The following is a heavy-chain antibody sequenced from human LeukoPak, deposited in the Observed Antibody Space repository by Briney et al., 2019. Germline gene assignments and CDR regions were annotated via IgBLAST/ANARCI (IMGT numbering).Heavy chain of an antibody. CDR1: GFTFSSYA. D-gene: IGHD6-19*01. CDR3: AKDTDLAVAGQSFDY. Sequence: GGSLRLSCAASGFTFSSYAMSWFRQAPGKGLEWVSAISGSGGSTYYADSVKGRFTISRDNSKNTLYLQMNSLRAEDTAVYYCAKDTDLAVAGQSFDYWGQGTLVTVSS. J-gene: IGHJ4*02. CDR2: ISGSGGST. V-gene: IGHV3-23*01.